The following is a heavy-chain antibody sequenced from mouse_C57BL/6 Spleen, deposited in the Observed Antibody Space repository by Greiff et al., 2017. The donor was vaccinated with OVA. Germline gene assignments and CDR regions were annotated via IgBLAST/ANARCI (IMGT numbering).Heavy chain of an antibody. CDR3: ARSGYDYDVWYFDV. CDR2: IYPGDGDT. Sequence: QVQLQQSGPELVKPGASVKISCKASGYAFSSSWMNWVKQRPGKGLEWIGRIYPGDGDTNYNGKFKGKATLTADKSSSTAYMQLSSLTSEDSAVYFCARSGYDYDVWYFDVWGTGTTVTVSS. CDR1: GYAFSSSW. D-gene: IGHD2-4*01. J-gene: IGHJ1*03. V-gene: IGHV1-82*01.